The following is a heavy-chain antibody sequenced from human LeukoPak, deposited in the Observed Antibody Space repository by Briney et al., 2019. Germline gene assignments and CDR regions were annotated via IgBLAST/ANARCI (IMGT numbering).Heavy chain of an antibody. CDR2: INPNGGYT. CDR1: GYTFTAYY. V-gene: IGHV1-46*01. D-gene: IGHD1-1*01. J-gene: IGHJ4*02. Sequence: ASVNVSYKASGYTFTAYYMHWVRQAPGQRFEWMGIINPNGGYTSFAQKFQGRVTMTRDTSTTTVYMEVSSLRSEDTAVYYCARDLSGPTVTTPDYWGQGTLVTVSS. CDR3: ARDLSGPTVTTPDY.